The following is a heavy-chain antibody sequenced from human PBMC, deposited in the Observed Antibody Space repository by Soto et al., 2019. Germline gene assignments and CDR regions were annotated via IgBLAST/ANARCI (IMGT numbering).Heavy chain of an antibody. V-gene: IGHV1-69*04. CDR2: IIPILGIA. J-gene: IGHJ5*02. D-gene: IGHD5-12*01. CDR1: GGTFSSYT. CDR3: ARDYGDIVATIYLGGSAP. Sequence: ASVKVSCKASGGTFSSYTISWVRQAPGQGLEWMGRIIPILGIANYTQKFQGRVTITADKSTSTAYMELSSLRSEDTAVYYCARDYGDIVATIYLGGSAPWGQGTLVTVSS.